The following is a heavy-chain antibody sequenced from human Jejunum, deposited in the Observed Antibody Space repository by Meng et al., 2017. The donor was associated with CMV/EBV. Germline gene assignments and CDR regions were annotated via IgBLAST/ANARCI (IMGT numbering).Heavy chain of an antibody. D-gene: IGHD1-7*01. V-gene: IGHV4-4*02. CDR3: GRDQDRELINH. CDR2: VYYRVYT. Sequence: QLHDAGPGRVNTSGTLSTTCTGSMDSVSRDLGLSFVRKPPVKWLEGIGKVYYRVYTNYNPSLKSRVNIAVDKSKSQFYLSLSSVTAADTAVYYCGRDQDRELINHWGQGTLVTVSS. J-gene: IGHJ4*02. CDR1: MDSVSRDLG.